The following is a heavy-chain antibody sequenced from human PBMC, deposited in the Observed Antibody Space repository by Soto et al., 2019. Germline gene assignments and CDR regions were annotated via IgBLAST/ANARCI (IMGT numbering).Heavy chain of an antibody. V-gene: IGHV1-18*01. Sequence: QVHLVQSGAEVKKPGASVKVSCKASGYTFTTYGISWVRQAPGQGLEWMGWISAYNGNTNYAQKLQGRXXMXQXXSTSTAYMELRSLRSDDTAVYYCAREARGYYALDVGGQGTTVTVSS. D-gene: IGHD1-26*01. CDR1: GYTFTTYG. CDR3: AREARGYYALDV. CDR2: ISAYNGNT. J-gene: IGHJ6*02.